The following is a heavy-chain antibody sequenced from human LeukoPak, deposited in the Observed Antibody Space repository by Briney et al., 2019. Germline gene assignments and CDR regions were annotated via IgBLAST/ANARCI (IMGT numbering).Heavy chain of an antibody. Sequence: SETLSLTCAVYGGSFSGYYWSWIRQPPGKGLEWIGEINHSGSTNYNPSLKSRVTISVDTSKNQFSLKLSSVTAADTAVYYCANLVVPADRWGQGTLVTVSS. J-gene: IGHJ5*02. CDR2: INHSGST. D-gene: IGHD2-2*01. V-gene: IGHV4-34*01. CDR3: ANLVVPADR. CDR1: GGSFSGYY.